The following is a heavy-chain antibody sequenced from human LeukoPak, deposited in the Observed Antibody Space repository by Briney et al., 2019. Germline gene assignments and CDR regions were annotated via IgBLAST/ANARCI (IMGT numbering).Heavy chain of an antibody. J-gene: IGHJ6*02. D-gene: IGHD3-10*01. Sequence: ASVKVSCKASGGTFRSYSFSWVRQAPGQGLEWMGGIIPIFGTPSYSQKFQGRVTITADESTTTVYMELSGLRSDDTAVYYCARDPVWFGELLSQYYYRGLDVWGQGTTVTVSS. CDR3: ARDPVWFGELLSQYYYRGLDV. V-gene: IGHV1-69*13. CDR2: IIPIFGTP. CDR1: GGTFRSYS.